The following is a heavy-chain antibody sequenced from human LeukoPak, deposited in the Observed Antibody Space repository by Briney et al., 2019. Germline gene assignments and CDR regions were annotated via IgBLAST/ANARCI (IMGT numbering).Heavy chain of an antibody. CDR1: GFTFSSYA. CDR3: AKPRTTTVRDFDY. Sequence: GGSLRLSCAASGFTFSSYAMSWVRQAPGKGLEWVSSISGSGYSTYYADSVKGRFTISRDTSKNTLYLQMNSLRAEDTAVYYCAKPRTTTVRDFDYWGQGTLVTVSS. CDR2: ISGSGYST. J-gene: IGHJ4*02. D-gene: IGHD5-18*01. V-gene: IGHV3-23*01.